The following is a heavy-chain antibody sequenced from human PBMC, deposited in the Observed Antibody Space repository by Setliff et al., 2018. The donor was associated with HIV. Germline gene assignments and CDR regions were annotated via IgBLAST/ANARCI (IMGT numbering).Heavy chain of an antibody. CDR3: AREGSINDIFTGGYMDV. D-gene: IGHD3-9*01. J-gene: IGHJ6*03. Sequence: SLRLSCAASGFTFSNYAVHWVRQAPGKGLEWVAFISYDGSTKFYADSVKGRFTISRDNSKNTLYLQMNSLRAEDTAVYYCAREGSINDIFTGGYMDVWGKGTTVTVSS. CDR1: GFTFSNYA. CDR2: ISYDGSTK. V-gene: IGHV3-30*04.